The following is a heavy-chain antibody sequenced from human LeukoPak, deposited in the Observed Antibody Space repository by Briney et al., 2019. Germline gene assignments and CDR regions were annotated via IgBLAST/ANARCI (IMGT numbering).Heavy chain of an antibody. CDR2: IRNKANSYAA. V-gene: IGHV3-73*01. D-gene: IGHD6-6*01. J-gene: IGHJ5*02. Sequence: GGSLRLSCAASGFTFSGSAMHWVRQASGKGLEWVGRIRNKANSYAAAYTASVKGRFTISRDDSKNTAYLQMNSLKTEDTAVYYCTRYSSSDNWFDPWGQGTLVTVSS. CDR1: GFTFSGSA. CDR3: TRYSSSDNWFDP.